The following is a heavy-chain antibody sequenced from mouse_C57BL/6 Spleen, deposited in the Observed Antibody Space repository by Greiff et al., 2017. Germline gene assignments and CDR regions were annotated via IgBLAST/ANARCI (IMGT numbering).Heavy chain of an antibody. Sequence: VQLQQSGPELVKPGASVKISCKASGYTFTDYYINWVKQRPGQGLEWIGWIFPGSGSTYYNAKFTGKATLTVDKSSSTAYMLLSSLTSEDSAVYFCATRYYYGSSPAWFAYWGEGTLVTVSA. J-gene: IGHJ3*01. V-gene: IGHV1-75*01. CDR3: ATRYYYGSSPAWFAY. CDR1: GYTFTDYY. D-gene: IGHD1-1*01. CDR2: IFPGSGST.